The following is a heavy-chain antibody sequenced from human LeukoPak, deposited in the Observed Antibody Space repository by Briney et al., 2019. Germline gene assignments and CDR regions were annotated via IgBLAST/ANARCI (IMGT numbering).Heavy chain of an antibody. CDR2: INHSGST. Sequence: SETLSLTCAVYGGSFNNYYWSWIRQPPGKGLEWIGEINHSGSTNYNPSLKSRVTMSVDTSKNQFSLKLSSVTAADTAVYYCARGIVGATTYYYYMDVWGKGTTVTVSS. CDR1: GGSFNNYY. CDR3: ARGIVGATTYYYYMDV. V-gene: IGHV4-34*01. D-gene: IGHD1-26*01. J-gene: IGHJ6*03.